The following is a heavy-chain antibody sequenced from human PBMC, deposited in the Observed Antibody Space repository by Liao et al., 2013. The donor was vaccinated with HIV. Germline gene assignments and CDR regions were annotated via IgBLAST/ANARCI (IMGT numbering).Heavy chain of an antibody. V-gene: IGHV4-4*07. D-gene: IGHD4-17*01. CDR3: ARQGHDYGDLGVYSFDC. Sequence: QVQLQESGPGLIQPSETLSLTCTVSGGSISSYYWSWIRQPAGKGPEWIGRISSTWNTNYNPSLKSRVTISVDTSKKQFSLNLSSVTAADTAVYYCARQGHDYGDLGVYSFDCWGQGTLVTSP. J-gene: IGHJ4*02. CDR1: GGSISSYY. CDR2: ISSTWNT.